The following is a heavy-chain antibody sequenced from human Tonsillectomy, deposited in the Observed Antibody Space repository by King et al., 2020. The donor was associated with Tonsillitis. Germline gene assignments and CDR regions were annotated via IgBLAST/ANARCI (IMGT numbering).Heavy chain of an antibody. CDR2: IRYDGSNK. D-gene: IGHD4-11*01. V-gene: IGHV3-30*02. CDR1: GFTFSNYG. CDR3: AIVGLQSTVNPFDY. Sequence: VQLVESGGGVVQPVGSLRLSCAASGFTFSNYGMHWVRQAPGKGLEWVAFIRYDGSNKYYADSVKGRFTICRDNSKNTLYMQMNSLRAEDTAVYYCAIVGLQSTVNPFDYWGQGTLVTVSS. J-gene: IGHJ4*02.